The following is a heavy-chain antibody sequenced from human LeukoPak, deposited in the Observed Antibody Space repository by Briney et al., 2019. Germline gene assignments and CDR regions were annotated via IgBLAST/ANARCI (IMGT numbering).Heavy chain of an antibody. Sequence: GRSLRLSCAASGFTFSSYGMHWVRQAPGKGLEWVAVIWYDGSNKYYADSVKGRFTISRDSSKNTLYLQMNSLRAEDTAVYYCAKDSSGSSSDFDYWGQGTLVTVSS. CDR3: AKDSSGSSSDFDY. J-gene: IGHJ4*02. CDR1: GFTFSSYG. D-gene: IGHD6-6*01. CDR2: IWYDGSNK. V-gene: IGHV3-33*06.